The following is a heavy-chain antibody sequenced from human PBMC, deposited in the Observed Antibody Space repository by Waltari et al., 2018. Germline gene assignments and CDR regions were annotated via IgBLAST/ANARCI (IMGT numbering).Heavy chain of an antibody. Sequence: QVQLVQSGAEAKKPGSSVKVSCKSSGGTFANYAISWVRQAPGQGVEWMGVIIPMFNTSNYAQKFKDRVTITKDESTTTAFMELSGLRFDDTAIYYCARTLPPDNKSWHYYFGMDVWGQGTLVTVSS. J-gene: IGHJ4*02. CDR3: ARTLPPDNKSWHYYFGMDV. D-gene: IGHD3-10*01. V-gene: IGHV1-69*05. CDR1: GGTFANYA. CDR2: IIPMFNTS.